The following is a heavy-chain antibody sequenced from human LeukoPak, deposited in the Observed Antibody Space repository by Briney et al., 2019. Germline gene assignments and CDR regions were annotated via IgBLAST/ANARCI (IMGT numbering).Heavy chain of an antibody. Sequence: PGGSLRLSCAASGFTFSHYGMHWVRQAPGKGLEWVAFIWYDGSDKYYADSVKGRFTISRDNSKNTLYLQMNSLRAEDTAVYYCAKEWIRGVINYWGQGTLVTVSS. CDR3: AKEWIRGVINY. J-gene: IGHJ4*02. V-gene: IGHV3-30*02. D-gene: IGHD3-10*01. CDR2: IWYDGSDK. CDR1: GFTFSHYG.